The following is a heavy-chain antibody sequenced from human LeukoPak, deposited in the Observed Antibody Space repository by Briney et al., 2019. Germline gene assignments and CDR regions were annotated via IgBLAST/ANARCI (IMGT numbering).Heavy chain of an antibody. D-gene: IGHD6-6*01. CDR2: IIPIFGTA. Sequence: SVKVSCKASGGTFSSYAISWVRQAPGQGLEWMGGIIPIFGTANYAQKFQGRVTITADESTSTAYMELSSLRSEDTAVYYCARVRSSYSSSSYDFDYWGQGTLVTVSS. J-gene: IGHJ4*02. CDR1: GGTFSSYA. CDR3: ARVRSSYSSSSYDFDY. V-gene: IGHV1-69*13.